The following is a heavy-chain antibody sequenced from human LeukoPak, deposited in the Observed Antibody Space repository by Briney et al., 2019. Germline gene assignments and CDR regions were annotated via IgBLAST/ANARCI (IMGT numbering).Heavy chain of an antibody. V-gene: IGHV3-30*04. CDR1: GFTFSSYA. D-gene: IGHD5-18*01. CDR2: ISYDGSNK. J-gene: IGHJ4*02. CDR3: ARDVGRTAMVSHYFDY. Sequence: GGSLRLSCAASGFTFSSYAMHWVRQAPGKGLEWVAVISYDGSNKYYVDSVKGRFTISRDNSKNTLYLQMNSLRAEDTAVYYCARDVGRTAMVSHYFDYWGQGTLVTVSS.